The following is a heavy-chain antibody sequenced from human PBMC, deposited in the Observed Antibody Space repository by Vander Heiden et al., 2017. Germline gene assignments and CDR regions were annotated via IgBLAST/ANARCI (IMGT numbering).Heavy chain of an antibody. CDR2: ISGSGGST. CDR3: AKDAIPYYYDSSGPDAFDI. D-gene: IGHD3-22*01. Sequence: EVQLLESGRGLVQPGGSLRLSCPSSGLTFSRCAMSWVRQAPGKGLEWVSAISGSGGSTYYADSVKGRFTISRDNSKNTLYLQMNSLRAEDTAVYYCAKDAIPYYYDSSGPDAFDIWGQGTMVTVSS. CDR1: GLTFSRCA. J-gene: IGHJ3*02. V-gene: IGHV3-23*01.